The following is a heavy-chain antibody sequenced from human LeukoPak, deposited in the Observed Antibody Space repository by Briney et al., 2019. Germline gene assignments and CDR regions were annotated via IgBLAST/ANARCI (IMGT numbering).Heavy chain of an antibody. CDR1: GGSISSGSYY. J-gene: IGHJ6*03. D-gene: IGHD2-2*01. CDR3: ARSVVKNYYYMDV. Sequence: SQTLSLTCTVSGGSISSGSYYWSWIRQPAGKGLEWIGRIYTSGSTNYNPSLKSRVTISVDTSKNQFSLKLSSVPAADTAVYYCARSVVKNYYYMDVWGKGTTVTVSS. V-gene: IGHV4-61*02. CDR2: IYTSGST.